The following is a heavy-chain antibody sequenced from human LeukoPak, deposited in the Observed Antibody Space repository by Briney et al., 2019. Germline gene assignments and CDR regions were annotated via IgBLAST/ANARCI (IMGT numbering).Heavy chain of an antibody. V-gene: IGHV4-59*01. J-gene: IGHJ4*02. D-gene: IGHD3-10*01. CDR3: ARDLGFGAYYFDY. Sequence: SETLSLTCTVSGGSISSYYWSWIRQPPGKGLEWIGYIYYSGSTNYNPSLKSRVTISVDTSKNQFSLKLSSVTAADTAVYYCARDLGFGAYYFDYWGQGTLVTVSS. CDR1: GGSISSYY. CDR2: IYYSGST.